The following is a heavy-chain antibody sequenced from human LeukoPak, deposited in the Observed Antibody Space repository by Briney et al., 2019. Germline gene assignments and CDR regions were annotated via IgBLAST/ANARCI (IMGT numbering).Heavy chain of an antibody. CDR1: GFTVSSNY. CDR3: AGASLDDYLDY. J-gene: IGHJ4*02. CDR2: IYSGGST. Sequence: PPGGSLRLSCAASGFTVSSNYMSWVRQAPGKGLEWVSVIYSGGSTYYADSVKGRFTISRHNCKNTLYLQMNSLRAEDTAVYYCAGASLDDYLDYWGQGTLVTVSS. V-gene: IGHV3-53*04.